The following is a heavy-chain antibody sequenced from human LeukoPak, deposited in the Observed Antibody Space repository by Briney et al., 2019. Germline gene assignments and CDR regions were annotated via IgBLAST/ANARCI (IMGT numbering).Heavy chain of an antibody. CDR1: GGTFSSYA. V-gene: IGHV1-69*04. Sequence: SVKVSCKASGGTFSSYAISWVRQAPGQGLEWLGRIIPILGIANYAQKFQGRVTITADKSTSTAYMELSSLRSEDTAVYYCARDRVQYYGSGSYSHSDYWGQGTLVTVSS. CDR2: IIPILGIA. D-gene: IGHD3-10*01. CDR3: ARDRVQYYGSGSYSHSDY. J-gene: IGHJ4*02.